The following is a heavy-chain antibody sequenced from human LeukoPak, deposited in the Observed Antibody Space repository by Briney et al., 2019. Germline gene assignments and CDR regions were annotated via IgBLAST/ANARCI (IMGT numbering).Heavy chain of an antibody. J-gene: IGHJ5*02. V-gene: IGHV1-18*01. CDR3: ARVRDQQLSWFDP. CDR1: VYTFTSYG. CDR2: ISAYNGNT. D-gene: IGHD6-13*01. Sequence: ASVKVSCKASVYTFTSYGISWVRQARGQGLEWMGWISAYNGNTNYAQKLQGRVTMTTDTSTSTAYMELRSLRSDDTAVFYCARVRDQQLSWFDPWGQGTLVTVSS.